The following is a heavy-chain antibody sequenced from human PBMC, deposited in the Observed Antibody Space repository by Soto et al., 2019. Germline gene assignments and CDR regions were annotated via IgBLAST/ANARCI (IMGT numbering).Heavy chain of an antibody. CDR1: GFGVTESETY. CDR3: GRKVVVGAIAKFDR. V-gene: IGHV3-53*01. J-gene: IGHJ5*02. D-gene: IGHD1-26*01. Sequence: EVQMVESGGGPIQPGGTLKLSCAVSGFGVTESETYVSWIRQAPGKGMECVAAGYRGGRRNYAAAVKGRFVTSRDKSENSAFLQLSLGRFEDAAVYYWGRKVVVGAIAKFDRWAQGTIVIVSP. CDR2: GYRGGRR.